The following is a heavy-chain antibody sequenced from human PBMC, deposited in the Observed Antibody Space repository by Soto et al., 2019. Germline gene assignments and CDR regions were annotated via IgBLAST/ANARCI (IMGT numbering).Heavy chain of an antibody. V-gene: IGHV3-23*01. CDR3: AKDQGFGNLGAEYFHH. CDR2: ISGSGLST. J-gene: IGHJ1*01. Sequence: GGSLRLSCAASGFTFSTYAMNWVRQAPGKGLEWVSIISGSGLSTYYADSVKGRFTISRDNSKNTLYLQMNGLSAEDTAVYYSAKDQGFGNLGAEYFHHWGQGSLVTVSS. CDR1: GFTFSTYA. D-gene: IGHD1-7*01.